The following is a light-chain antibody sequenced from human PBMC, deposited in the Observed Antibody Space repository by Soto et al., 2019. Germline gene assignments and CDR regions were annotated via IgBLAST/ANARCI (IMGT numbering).Light chain of an antibody. Sequence: DIQMTQSPSTLSASVGDRVTITCRASQSISSWLAWYQQKPGKAPKLLIYKASSLESGVPSRFSGSESGTEFTLTISSLQPDDFATYYCQQYNSFTTFCQGTKVEIK. J-gene: IGKJ1*01. CDR3: QQYNSFTT. CDR1: QSISSW. V-gene: IGKV1-5*03. CDR2: KAS.